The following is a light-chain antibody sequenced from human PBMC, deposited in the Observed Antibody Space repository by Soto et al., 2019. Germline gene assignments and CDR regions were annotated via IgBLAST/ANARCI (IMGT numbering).Light chain of an antibody. J-gene: IGKJ3*01. CDR2: AS. V-gene: IGKV3-20*01. Sequence: EIVLTQSPGTLSLSPGERATLSCRASQSVSDSYLAWYQQKPGQAPRLLIYASSRDTGIPDRFNRSGSETDFTLTSSRLEPEYCAVYYCQHYRTSGLFGPGTKVDIK. CDR1: QSVSDSY. CDR3: QHYRTSGL.